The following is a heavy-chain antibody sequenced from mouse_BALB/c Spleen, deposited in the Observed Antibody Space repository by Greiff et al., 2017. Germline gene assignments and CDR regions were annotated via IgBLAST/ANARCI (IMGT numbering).Heavy chain of an antibody. CDR1: GFNIKDTY. D-gene: IGHD2-4*01. CDR3: ASYDYDGFAY. J-gene: IGHJ3*01. CDR2: IDPANGNT. Sequence: VHVKQSGAELVKPGASVKLSCTASGFNIKDTYMHWVKQRPEQGLEWIGRIDPANGNTKYDPKFQGKATITADTSSNTAYLQLSSLTSEDTAVYYCASYDYDGFAYWGQGTLVTVSA. V-gene: IGHV14-3*02.